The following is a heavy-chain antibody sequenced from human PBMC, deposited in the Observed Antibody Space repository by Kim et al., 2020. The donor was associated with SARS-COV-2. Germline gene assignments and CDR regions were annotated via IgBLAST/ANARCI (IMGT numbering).Heavy chain of an antibody. CDR2: IYYSGST. D-gene: IGHD6-19*01. J-gene: IGHJ3*02. V-gene: IGHV4-39*01. Sequence: SETLSLTCTVSGGFISSSSYYWGWIRQPPGKGLEWIGSIYYSGSTYYNPSLKSRVTISVDTSKNQFSLKLSSVTAADTAVYYCARLLVPYGIAVAGIDAFDIWGQGTMVTVSS. CDR3: ARLLVPYGIAVAGIDAFDI. CDR1: GGFISSSSYY.